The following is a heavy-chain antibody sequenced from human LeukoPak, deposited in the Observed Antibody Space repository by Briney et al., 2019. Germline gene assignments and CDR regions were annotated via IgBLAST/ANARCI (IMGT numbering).Heavy chain of an antibody. CDR3: ARQKWEQQGRDYYFNGLDV. D-gene: IGHD1/OR15-1a*01. Sequence: SETLSLTCSVSIGSISSSKWWSWVRQSPVKGLEWIGEIYLYGTTNYNPSFTSRVTMSVDRSRNQFSLKLTSVTAADTAVYYCARQKWEQQGRDYYFNGLDVWGQGPRSPSP. J-gene: IGHJ6*02. CDR2: IYLYGTT. V-gene: IGHV4-4*02. CDR1: IGSISSSKW.